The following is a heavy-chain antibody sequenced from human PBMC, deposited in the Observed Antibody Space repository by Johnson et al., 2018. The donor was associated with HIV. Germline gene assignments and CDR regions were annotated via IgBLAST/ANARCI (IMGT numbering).Heavy chain of an antibody. CDR3: AKDADRFLEWVEAFDI. V-gene: IGHV3-15*01. D-gene: IGHD3-3*01. CDR1: GFTFSNAW. CDR2: IKSKTDGGTT. Sequence: EVQLVESGGGLVKPGGSLRLSCAASGFTFSNAWMTWVRQAPGKGLEWVGRIKSKTDGGTTDYAAPVKGRFTISRDNAKNSLYLQMNSLRAEDTAVYYCAKDADRFLEWVEAFDIWGQGTMVTVSS. J-gene: IGHJ3*02.